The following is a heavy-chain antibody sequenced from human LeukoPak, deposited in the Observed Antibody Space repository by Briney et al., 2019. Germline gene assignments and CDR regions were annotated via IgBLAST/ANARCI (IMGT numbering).Heavy chain of an antibody. V-gene: IGHV1-18*01. Sequence: GASVKVSCKASGYTFANFGIIWVRQASGQGLEWMGWISVYNGNTNYAQNLQGRVTLTTDTSTSTAYMELRSLRSDDTALYCCARTCSSSSCYMVHWGQGTLVTVSS. CDR3: ARTCSSSSCYMVH. D-gene: IGHD2-2*02. CDR2: ISVYNGNT. CDR1: GYTFANFG. J-gene: IGHJ4*02.